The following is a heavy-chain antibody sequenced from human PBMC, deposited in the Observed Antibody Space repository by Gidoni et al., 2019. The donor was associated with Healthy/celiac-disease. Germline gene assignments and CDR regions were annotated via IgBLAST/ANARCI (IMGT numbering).Heavy chain of an antibody. CDR3: ARQGPIVVVPGAMRNVFDI. D-gene: IGHD2-2*01. V-gene: IGHV4-39*01. J-gene: IGHJ3*02. CDR1: GGSISSNSYY. Sequence: QLQLQESGPGLVKPSETLSLTCPVSGGSISSNSYYWGWIRQPPGKGLEWIGSIYYSGSAYYNPSLKSRVTISVDTSKNQFSLKVSSVTAADTAVYSCARQGPIVVVPGAMRNVFDIWGQGTMVTVSS. CDR2: IYYSGSA.